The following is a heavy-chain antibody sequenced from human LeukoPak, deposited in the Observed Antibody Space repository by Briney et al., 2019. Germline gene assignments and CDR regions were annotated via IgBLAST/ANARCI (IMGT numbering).Heavy chain of an antibody. Sequence: PSETLSLTCAVYGGSFSGYYWSWIRQPPGKGLEWIGEINHSGGTNYNPSLKSRVTISVDTSKNQFSLKLSSVTAADTAVYYCARGFFSITIFGVVIMSWFDPWGQGTLVTVSS. V-gene: IGHV4-34*01. CDR2: INHSGGT. CDR1: GGSFSGYY. J-gene: IGHJ5*02. CDR3: ARGFFSITIFGVVIMSWFDP. D-gene: IGHD3-3*01.